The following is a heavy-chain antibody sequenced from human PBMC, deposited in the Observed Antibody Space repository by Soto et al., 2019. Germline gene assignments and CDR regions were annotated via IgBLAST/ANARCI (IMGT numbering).Heavy chain of an antibody. CDR2: IGGTDGDSDGVP. Sequence: VQLLESGGDLVQPGGSLRLSCVASGFILNNYAMSWVRQAPGKGLEWVSTIGGTDGDSDGVPWYEDSVKGRFTISRDNSANPLFLHMDNLSAEGSALYYCVTRGRNWGAFDFWGQGTTVVVSS. CDR3: VTRGRNWGAFDF. J-gene: IGHJ3*01. CDR1: GFILNNYA. V-gene: IGHV3-23*01. D-gene: IGHD7-27*01.